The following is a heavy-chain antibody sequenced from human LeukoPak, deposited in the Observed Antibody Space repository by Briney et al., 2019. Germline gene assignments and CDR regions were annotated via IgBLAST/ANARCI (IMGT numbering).Heavy chain of an antibody. D-gene: IGHD4-17*01. CDR3: SKDRGGTYGDYFDY. V-gene: IGHV3-23*01. Sequence: GGSLRLSCAASGFTFRSYAMTWVRQSPGKGLEWVSAIGGSGGTTYYADSVNGRFTISRDNSKNTLYLQMNSLRAEGTAVYYCSKDRGGTYGDYFDYWGQGTLVTVSS. CDR2: IGGSGGTT. J-gene: IGHJ4*02. CDR1: GFTFRSYA.